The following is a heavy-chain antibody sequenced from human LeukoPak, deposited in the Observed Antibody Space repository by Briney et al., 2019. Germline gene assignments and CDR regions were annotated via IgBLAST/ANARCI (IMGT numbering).Heavy chain of an antibody. D-gene: IGHD5-12*01. CDR2: IKKDGSEI. Sequence: PGGSLRLSCAASGFTFSSYWMSWVRKAPGKGLEWVANIKKDGSEIFYVDSVKGRFTISRDNAKTSLYLQMNSLRAEDTAVYYCATYSGPDKLDAFDIWGQGTMVTVSS. CDR1: GFTFSSYW. V-gene: IGHV3-7*01. J-gene: IGHJ3*02. CDR3: ATYSGPDKLDAFDI.